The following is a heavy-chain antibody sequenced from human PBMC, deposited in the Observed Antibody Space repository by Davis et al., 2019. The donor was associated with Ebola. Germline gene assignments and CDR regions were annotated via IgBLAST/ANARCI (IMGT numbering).Heavy chain of an antibody. V-gene: IGHV4-59*12. J-gene: IGHJ6*03. CDR3: AREVAQYHLVPRYYYYYMDV. Sequence: PSETLSLTCSVSGASISSFFWSWVRLSPGSGPEWIGNVYYTGYTNYNPSLKSRVTMSPDTSKNQFSLKMSSVTAADTAVYYCAREVAQYHLVPRYYYYYMDVWGKGTTVTVSS. D-gene: IGHD2-2*01. CDR2: VYYTGYT. CDR1: GASISSFF.